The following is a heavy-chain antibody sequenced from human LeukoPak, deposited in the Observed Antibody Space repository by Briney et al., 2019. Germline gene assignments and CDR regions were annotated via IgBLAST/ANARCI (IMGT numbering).Heavy chain of an antibody. D-gene: IGHD3-22*01. CDR3: AIMHGYYDGSGYWVQ. J-gene: IGHJ4*02. CDR1: GVTFSSYG. V-gene: IGHV3-30*03. CDR2: ISSDGNDK. Sequence: TGGSLRLSCAASGVTFSSYGMHWVRQAPGKGLEWVALISSDGNDKLYGDSVKGRFTISRDDSKSTLYLQMNSLRDEDTAVYYCAIMHGYYDGSGYWVQWGQGTLVTVSS.